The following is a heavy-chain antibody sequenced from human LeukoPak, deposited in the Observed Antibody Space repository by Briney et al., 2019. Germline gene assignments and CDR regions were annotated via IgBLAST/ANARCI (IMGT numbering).Heavy chain of an antibody. CDR2: VGLDENDR. Sequence: PGGSLRLSCAVSGFTIRSFAMHWVRQAPGRGLEWVAFVGLDENDRQYADSVEGRFTISRDNSRNTLSLYMNSLRADDTAVYFCAKEPPGGWSIDLCGRGTLVIVSS. D-gene: IGHD3-16*01. J-gene: IGHJ2*01. CDR1: GFTIRSFA. V-gene: IGHV3-30*02. CDR3: AKEPPGGWSIDL.